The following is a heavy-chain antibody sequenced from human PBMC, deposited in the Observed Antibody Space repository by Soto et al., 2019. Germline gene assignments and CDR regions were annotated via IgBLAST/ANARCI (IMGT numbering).Heavy chain of an antibody. Sequence: GGTLRLSCAASGFTFSDYAMTWVRQAPGKGLEWVSHTSGNGGSTYYADPVKGRFTISRDNSRDTMHLQMNSLRAEDTALYYCTRTLFIAARGVEPFDYWGQGALVTVSS. D-gene: IGHD6-6*01. CDR2: TSGNGGST. J-gene: IGHJ4*02. V-gene: IGHV3-23*01. CDR3: TRTLFIAARGVEPFDY. CDR1: GFTFSDYA.